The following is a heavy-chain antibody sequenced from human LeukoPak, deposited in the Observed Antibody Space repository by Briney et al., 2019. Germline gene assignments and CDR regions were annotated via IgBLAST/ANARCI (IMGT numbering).Heavy chain of an antibody. CDR1: GYTFTSYY. Sequence: GASVKVSCKASGYTFTSYYMHWVRQAPGQGLEWMGIINPSGGSTSYAQKFQGRVTMTRDTSTSTVYMELSSLRSEDTAMYYCAGSRGPGLSGGSCPDYWGQGTLVTVSS. D-gene: IGHD2-15*01. CDR2: INPSGGST. J-gene: IGHJ4*02. CDR3: AGSRGPGLSGGSCPDY. V-gene: IGHV1-46*01.